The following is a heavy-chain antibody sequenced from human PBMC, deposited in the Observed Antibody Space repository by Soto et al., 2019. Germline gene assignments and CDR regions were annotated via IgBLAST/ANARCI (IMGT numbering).Heavy chain of an antibody. CDR1: GYTFTDYY. V-gene: IGHV1-2*04. CDR3: ARERYSSGWYAFDI. D-gene: IGHD6-19*01. CDR2: INPNSGGT. J-gene: IGHJ3*02. Sequence: ASVKVSCKASGYTFTDYYMHWVRQAPGQGLEWMGWINPNSGGTNYAQKFQGWVTMTRDTSISTAYMELSRLRSDDTAVYYCARERYSSGWYAFDIWGQGTMVTVSS.